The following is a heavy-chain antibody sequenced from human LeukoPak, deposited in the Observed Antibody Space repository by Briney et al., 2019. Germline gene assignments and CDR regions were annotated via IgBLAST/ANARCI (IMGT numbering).Heavy chain of an antibody. CDR1: GFTFSSYV. J-gene: IGHJ6*02. CDR2: ISGSGVNT. CDR3: ARRGDGYNNGMDV. V-gene: IGHV3-23*01. Sequence: GGSLRLSCAASGFTFSSYVMSWVRQAPGKGLEWVSGISGSGVNTYYADSVKGRFTISRDNSKNTLYLQMNSLRAEDTAVYYCARRGDGYNNGMDVWGQGTTVTVSS. D-gene: IGHD5-24*01.